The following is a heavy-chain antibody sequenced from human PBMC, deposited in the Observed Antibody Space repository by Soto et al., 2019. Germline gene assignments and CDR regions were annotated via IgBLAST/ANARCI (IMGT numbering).Heavy chain of an antibody. V-gene: IGHV3-7*03. CDR1: GFTFSSYW. CDR2: IKQDGSEK. D-gene: IGHD3-22*01. J-gene: IGHJ3*02. Sequence: PGGSLRLSCAASGFTFSSYWRSWVRQAPGKGLEWVANIKQDGSEKYYVDSVKGPFTISRDNAKNSLYLQMNSLRGEDTAVYYCASMYSYDSSGYEGCSFDIWGQGTMVTVSS. CDR3: ASMYSYDSSGYEGCSFDI.